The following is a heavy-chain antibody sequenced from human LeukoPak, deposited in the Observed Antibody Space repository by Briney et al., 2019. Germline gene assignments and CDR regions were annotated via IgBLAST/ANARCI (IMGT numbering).Heavy chain of an antibody. D-gene: IGHD2-15*01. CDR1: GGSFSAYY. V-gene: IGHV4-34*01. CDR3: ARDGGRGAVDY. CDR2: INHRGST. Sequence: SETLSLTCAVYGGSFSAYYWSWIRQPPGKGLEWIGEINHRGSTNYNPSPKSRVTISVDTSKNQFSLKLSSVTAADTAVYYCARDGGRGAVDYWGQGTLVTVSS. J-gene: IGHJ4*02.